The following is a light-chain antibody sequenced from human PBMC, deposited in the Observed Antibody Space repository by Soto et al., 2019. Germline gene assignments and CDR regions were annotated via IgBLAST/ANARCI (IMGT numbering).Light chain of an antibody. Sequence: DIQMTQSPSTLSASVGDRVTITCRASQSISSWLAWYQQKPGKAPKFLIYDASNLESGVPSRFGGSGSGTEFSLTISSLQPDDFATYYCQQYSSYWTFGQGTKVEIK. J-gene: IGKJ1*01. CDR1: QSISSW. V-gene: IGKV1-5*01. CDR2: DAS. CDR3: QQYSSYWT.